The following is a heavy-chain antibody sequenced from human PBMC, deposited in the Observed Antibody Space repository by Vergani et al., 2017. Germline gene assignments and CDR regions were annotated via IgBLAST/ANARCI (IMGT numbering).Heavy chain of an antibody. D-gene: IGHD3-10*01. Sequence: EKQLVQSGSETKKPGESLKISCQAFGYIFSNFWIGWVRQRPGGGLEWMGIIYPGDSEVKSNPTFRGQVIFSVDTSVNTAYLQWRSLQASDTGTYFCAGGGHGSENGGALQLWGQGTNVTVSS. V-gene: IGHV5-51*01. CDR1: GYIFSNFW. J-gene: IGHJ3*01. CDR3: AGGGHGSENGGALQL. CDR2: IYPGDSEV.